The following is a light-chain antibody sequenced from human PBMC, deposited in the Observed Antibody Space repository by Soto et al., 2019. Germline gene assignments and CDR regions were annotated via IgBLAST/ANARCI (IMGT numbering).Light chain of an antibody. CDR1: QSVSSSY. CDR3: QQYDNSPLT. V-gene: IGKV3-20*01. Sequence: ENVLTQSPGTLSLSPGEGATLSCRASQSVSSSYLAWYQQKPGQAPRLLIYGASNRATGIPDRFSGSGSGTDSTLTISRLEPEDFAVYYCQQYDNSPLTFGGGTKVDIK. CDR2: GAS. J-gene: IGKJ4*01.